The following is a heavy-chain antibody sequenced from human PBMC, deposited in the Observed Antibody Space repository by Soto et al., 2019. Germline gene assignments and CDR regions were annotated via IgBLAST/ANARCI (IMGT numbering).Heavy chain of an antibody. D-gene: IGHD1-26*01. CDR1: GYTFTSYA. CDR2: INAGNGNT. CDR3: ARAGIVDWYFDL. J-gene: IGHJ2*01. Sequence: GASVKVSCKASGYTFTSYAMHWVRQAPGQRLEWMGWINAGNGNTKYSQKFQGRVTITRDTSASTAYMELRSLRSDDTAVYYCARAGIVDWYFDLWGRGTLVTVSS. V-gene: IGHV1-3*01.